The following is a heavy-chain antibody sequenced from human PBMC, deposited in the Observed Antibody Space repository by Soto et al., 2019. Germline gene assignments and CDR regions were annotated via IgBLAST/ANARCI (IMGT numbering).Heavy chain of an antibody. V-gene: IGHV3-30-3*01. Sequence: QVQLVESGGGVVQPGRSLRLSCAASGFTFSSCAMHWVRQVPGKGLEWVAVIIYDGSDKYYADSVQGRFTISRDNSKNTLYLQMNSLRPEDTAVYYCAAELGNSGYDGHDYWGQGTLVTVSS. D-gene: IGHD5-12*01. CDR3: AAELGNSGYDGHDY. J-gene: IGHJ4*02. CDR2: IIYDGSDK. CDR1: GFTFSSCA.